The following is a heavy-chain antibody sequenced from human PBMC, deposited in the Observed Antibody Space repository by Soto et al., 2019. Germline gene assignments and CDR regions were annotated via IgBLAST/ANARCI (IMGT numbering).Heavy chain of an antibody. CDR3: ARVPRGVIPYGMDV. Sequence: QVQLVQSGAEVKKPGASVKVSCKASGYTFTSYDINWVRQATGQGLEWMGWMNPNSGNTGYAQKFQGRVTMTRNTXXSTAYMELSSLRSEDTAVYYCARVPRGVIPYGMDVWGQGTTVTVSS. V-gene: IGHV1-8*01. CDR1: GYTFTSYD. J-gene: IGHJ6*02. CDR2: MNPNSGNT. D-gene: IGHD3-10*01.